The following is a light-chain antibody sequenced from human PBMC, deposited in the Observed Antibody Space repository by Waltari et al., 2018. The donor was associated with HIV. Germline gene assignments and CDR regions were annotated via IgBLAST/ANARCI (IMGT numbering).Light chain of an antibody. CDR2: EVS. J-gene: IGLJ2*01. CDR3: CSYAGSTI. CDR1: NSDVGSYNL. Sequence: QSALTQPASVSGSPGQSITISCTGPNSDVGSYNLVSWYQQHPGKAPKLMIYEVSKRPSGVSNRFSGSKSGNTASLTISGLQAEDEADYYCCSYAGSTIFGGGTKLTVL. V-gene: IGLV2-23*02.